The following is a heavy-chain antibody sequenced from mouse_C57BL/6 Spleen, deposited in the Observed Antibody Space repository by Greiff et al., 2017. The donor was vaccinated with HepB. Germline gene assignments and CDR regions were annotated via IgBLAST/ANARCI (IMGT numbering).Heavy chain of an antibody. CDR3: TTLTTVVATSDV. CDR1: GFNIKDYY. J-gene: IGHJ1*03. Sequence: VHVKQSGAELVRPGASVKLSCTASGFNIKDYYMHWVKQRPEQGLEWIGRIDPEDGDTEYAPKFQGKATMTADTSSNTAYLQLSSLTSEDTAVYYCTTLTTVVATSDVWGTGTTVTVSS. D-gene: IGHD1-1*01. CDR2: IDPEDGDT. V-gene: IGHV14-1*01.